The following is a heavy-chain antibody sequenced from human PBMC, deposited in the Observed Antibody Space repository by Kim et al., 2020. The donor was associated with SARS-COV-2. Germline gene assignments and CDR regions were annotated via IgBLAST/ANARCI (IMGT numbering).Heavy chain of an antibody. J-gene: IGHJ3*02. D-gene: IGHD2-2*01. CDR1: GGTFTNYA. CDR3: ARDSGGYCTSTTCPPPFDI. CDR2: IIPIFGIT. V-gene: IGHV1-69*04. Sequence: SVKVSCKPSGGTFTNYAISWVRQAPGQGLEWMGRIIPIFGITNYAQKFQGRVTIIAHKSTNTANMELSSLKSEDTAVYYCARDSGGYCTSTTCPPPFDIWGQGTMVTVSS.